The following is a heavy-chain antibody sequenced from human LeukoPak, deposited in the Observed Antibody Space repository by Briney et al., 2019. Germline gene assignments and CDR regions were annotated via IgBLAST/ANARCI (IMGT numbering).Heavy chain of an antibody. V-gene: IGHV3-7*01. D-gene: IGHD3-16*01. CDR2: MKGDGSEI. CDR3: ARPAYTAAYDL. CDR1: GFTFSTYW. Sequence: GGSLRLSCAASGFTFSTYWMTWVRQALGKGLEWVANMKGDGSEIHYVDSVKGRFTISRDNAKNSLYLQMNSLRAEDTAVYYCARPAYTAAYDLWGQGTMVTVSS. J-gene: IGHJ3*01.